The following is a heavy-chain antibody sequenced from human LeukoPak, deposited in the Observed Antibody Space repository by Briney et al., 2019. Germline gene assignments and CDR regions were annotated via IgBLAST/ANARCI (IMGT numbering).Heavy chain of an antibody. J-gene: IGHJ4*02. Sequence: SETLSLTCAVYGGSFSGYYWSWIRQPPGKGLEWIGEINHSGSTNYNPSLKSRVTISVDTSKNQFSLKLSSVTAADTAVYYCARGGVVVNYSDYWGQGTLVTVSS. CDR1: GGSFSGYY. CDR3: ARGGVVVNYSDY. V-gene: IGHV4-34*01. CDR2: INHSGST. D-gene: IGHD3-22*01.